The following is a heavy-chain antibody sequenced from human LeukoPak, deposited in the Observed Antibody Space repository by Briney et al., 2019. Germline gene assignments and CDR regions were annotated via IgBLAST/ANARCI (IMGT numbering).Heavy chain of an antibody. CDR1: GFTFSSYG. Sequence: PGGSLRLSCAASGFTFSSYGMHWVRQAPGKGLEWVAVIWYDGSNKYYADSVKGRFTISRDNSKNTLYLQMNNLRAEDTAVYYCARDLYYYDSSGYFDYWGQGTLVTVSS. CDR3: ARDLYYYDSSGYFDY. D-gene: IGHD3-22*01. CDR2: IWYDGSNK. V-gene: IGHV3-33*01. J-gene: IGHJ4*02.